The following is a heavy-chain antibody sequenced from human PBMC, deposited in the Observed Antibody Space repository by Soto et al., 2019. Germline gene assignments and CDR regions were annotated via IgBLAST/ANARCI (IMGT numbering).Heavy chain of an antibody. Sequence: PSETLSLTCTVSGGSISSSSYYWGWIRQPPGKGLEWIGSIYYSGSTYYNPSLKSRVTISVDTSKNQFSLKLSSVTAADTAVYYCARHPPNYYDFWSGYDHYYYGMDVWGQGTTVTVSS. D-gene: IGHD3-3*01. CDR2: IYYSGST. CDR3: ARHPPNYYDFWSGYDHYYYGMDV. J-gene: IGHJ6*02. CDR1: GGSISSSSYY. V-gene: IGHV4-39*01.